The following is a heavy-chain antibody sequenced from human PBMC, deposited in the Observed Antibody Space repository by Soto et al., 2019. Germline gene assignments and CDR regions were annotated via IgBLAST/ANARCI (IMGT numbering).Heavy chain of an antibody. CDR2: IYPGYSDT. Sequence: GESLKISCKGSGYSFTSYWIGWVRQMPGKGLEWMGIIYPGYSDTRYSPAFQGQVTISADKSISTAYLQWSSLRASDADMDDCARHGASAGDLLGAFDIWGQGTMVTVSS. D-gene: IGHD6-13*01. V-gene: IGHV5-51*01. J-gene: IGHJ3*02. CDR1: GYSFTSYW. CDR3: ARHGASAGDLLGAFDI.